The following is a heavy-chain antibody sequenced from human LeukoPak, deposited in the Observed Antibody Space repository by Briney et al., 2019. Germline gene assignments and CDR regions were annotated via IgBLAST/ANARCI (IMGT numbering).Heavy chain of an antibody. CDR1: GLPFGSYA. J-gene: IGHJ4*02. V-gene: IGHV3-23*01. D-gene: IGHD5-12*01. CDR2: ISGDGLST. Sequence: AGGSLRLSCEVSGLPFGSYAMSWVRQGPGKGLEWVSAISGDGLSTFYADSVKGRFSISRDYPKNTLYLQMNTLRAEDSAVYYCSRFNSGWWGQGTLVTVSS. CDR3: SRFNSGW.